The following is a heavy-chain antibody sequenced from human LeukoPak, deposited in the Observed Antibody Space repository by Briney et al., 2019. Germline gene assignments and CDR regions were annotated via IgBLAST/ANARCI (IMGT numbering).Heavy chain of an antibody. D-gene: IGHD3-22*01. J-gene: IGHJ4*02. CDR2: ISGSGGST. V-gene: IGHV3-23*01. CDR1: GFTFSSYA. Sequence: GGSLRLSCAASGFTFSSYAMSWVRQAPGKGLEWVSAISGSGGSTYYADSVKGRFTISRDNSKNTLYLQMNSLRAEDTAVYYCAKVTTMIVVVPVFDYWGQGTLVTVSS. CDR3: AKVTTMIVVVPVFDY.